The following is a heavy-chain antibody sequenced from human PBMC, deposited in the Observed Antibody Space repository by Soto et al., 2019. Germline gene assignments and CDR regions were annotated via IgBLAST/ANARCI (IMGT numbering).Heavy chain of an antibody. J-gene: IGHJ5*02. V-gene: IGHV3-15*07. CDR1: GFTFSNAW. Sequence: PGGSLRLSCAASGFTFSNAWMNWVRQPPGKGLEWVGRIKRKSDIGTTDYAAPVKGRFTISRDDSKNTLFLQMDSLKTEDTAVYYCTTNEVLTGYYNAWLDRWGQGTLVTVSS. CDR3: TTNEVLTGYYNAWLDR. D-gene: IGHD3-9*01. CDR2: IKRKSDIGTT.